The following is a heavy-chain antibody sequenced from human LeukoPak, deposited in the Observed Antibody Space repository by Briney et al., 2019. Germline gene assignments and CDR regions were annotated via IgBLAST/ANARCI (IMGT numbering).Heavy chain of an antibody. CDR1: GSRFTSYW. V-gene: IGHV5-51*01. CDR3: ARQWARGGGMLGLYYSDGMDV. CDR2: IYPGDSDT. Sequence: GESLEISLKGSGSRFTSYWIGWGRPMPGKGLEGVGIIYPGDSDTRYSPSFQGQVTISPDKSISTAYLQRRSLKASDTAMYYCARQWARGGGMLGLYYSDGMDVWGQGTTVTVSS. D-gene: IGHD3-16*01. J-gene: IGHJ6*02.